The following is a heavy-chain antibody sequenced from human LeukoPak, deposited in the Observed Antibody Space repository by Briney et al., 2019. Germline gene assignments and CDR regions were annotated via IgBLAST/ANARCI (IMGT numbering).Heavy chain of an antibody. CDR1: GFTFSGHG. CDR3: ARVIGSYGDSAY. D-gene: IGHD1-26*01. Sequence: GGSLRLSCAASGFTFSGHGMSWVRQAPGKGLEWVSYISSSSSAIYYADSLKGRFTISRDNAKNSLYLQMNSLRAEDTAVYYCARVIGSYGDSAYWGQGTLVTVSS. V-gene: IGHV3-48*04. CDR2: ISSSSSAI. J-gene: IGHJ4*02.